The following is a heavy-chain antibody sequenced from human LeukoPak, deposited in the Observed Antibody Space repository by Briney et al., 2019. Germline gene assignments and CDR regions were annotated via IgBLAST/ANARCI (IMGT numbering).Heavy chain of an antibody. CDR3: AKRSSTSSGYFDF. CDR2: ISYDGSNK. J-gene: IGHJ4*02. V-gene: IGHV3-30*04. D-gene: IGHD3-22*01. Sequence: GGSLRLSCAASGFTFSSYAMHWVRQAPGKGLEWVAVISYDGSNKYYADSVKGRFTISRDNSKNTIYLQMNSLRAEATAKYYCAKRSSTSSGYFDFWGRGTLVTVSS. CDR1: GFTFSSYA.